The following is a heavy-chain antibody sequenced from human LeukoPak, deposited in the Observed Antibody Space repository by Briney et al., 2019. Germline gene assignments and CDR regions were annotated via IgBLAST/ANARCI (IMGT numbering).Heavy chain of an antibody. Sequence: SETLSLTCTVSGVSISSSNSYWGWIRQPPGKGLEWIGSIYYTGNTYYNASLKSRVTISIDTSKNQFSLKLSSVTAADTAVYYCARGRNRDYGDQNGYFDYWGQGTLVTVSS. CDR3: ARGRNRDYGDQNGYFDY. J-gene: IGHJ4*02. CDR1: GVSISSSNSY. D-gene: IGHD4-17*01. V-gene: IGHV4-39*01. CDR2: IYYTGNT.